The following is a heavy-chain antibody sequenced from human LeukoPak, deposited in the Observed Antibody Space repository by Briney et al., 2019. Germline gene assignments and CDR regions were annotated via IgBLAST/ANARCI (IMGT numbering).Heavy chain of an antibody. V-gene: IGHV3-74*01. CDR1: GFTFSSFW. D-gene: IGHD2-2*01. Sequence: GGSLRLSCGASGFTFSSFWMHWVSQAQGKGLVWVSRINSDGSSTSYADSVKGRFTISRDNAKNMLYLQMNSLRAEDTAVYYCAPHLSVVVPGAQYGMDVWGQGTTVTVSS. CDR3: APHLSVVVPGAQYGMDV. CDR2: INSDGSST. J-gene: IGHJ6*02.